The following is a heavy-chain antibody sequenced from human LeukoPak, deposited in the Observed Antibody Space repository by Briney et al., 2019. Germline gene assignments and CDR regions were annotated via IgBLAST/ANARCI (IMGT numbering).Heavy chain of an antibody. V-gene: IGHV3-23*01. CDR2: LSDSGAAT. CDR3: ARDLGNFGAGSAHFDC. Sequence: GGSLRLSCSASGFTFSNYPMSWVRQAPGKGLEWVSGLSDSGAATFYTDSVKGRFTVSRDNSKNTLYLEMNSLRVEDTAVYYCARDLGNFGAGSAHFDCWGQGTLVTVPS. CDR1: GFTFSNYP. J-gene: IGHJ4*02. D-gene: IGHD3-10*01.